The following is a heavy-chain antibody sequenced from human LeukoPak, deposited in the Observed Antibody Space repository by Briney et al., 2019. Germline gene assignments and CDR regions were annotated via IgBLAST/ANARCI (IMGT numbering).Heavy chain of an antibody. Sequence: ASVKVSCKAFGYTFTSNYMHWVRQAPGQGPEWMGVISPSGGSTTYAQKFQGRVTMTEDTSTDTAYMELSSLRSEDTAVYYCATDLGGGNYYDSSGYFDYWGQGTLVTVSS. J-gene: IGHJ4*02. D-gene: IGHD3-22*01. CDR1: GYTFTSNY. CDR2: ISPSGGST. V-gene: IGHV1-46*01. CDR3: ATDLGGGNYYDSSGYFDY.